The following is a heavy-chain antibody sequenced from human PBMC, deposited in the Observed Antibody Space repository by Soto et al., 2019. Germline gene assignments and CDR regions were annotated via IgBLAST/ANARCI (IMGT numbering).Heavy chain of an antibody. Sequence: GGSLRLSCAASGFTFSSYAMSWVRRAPGKGLEWVSAISGSGGSTYYADSVKGRFTISRDNSKNTLYLQMNSLRAEDTAVYYCATPDTDYYDSSGYYTFDYWGQGTLVTVSS. CDR2: ISGSGGST. J-gene: IGHJ4*02. D-gene: IGHD3-22*01. CDR1: GFTFSSYA. V-gene: IGHV3-23*01. CDR3: ATPDTDYYDSSGYYTFDY.